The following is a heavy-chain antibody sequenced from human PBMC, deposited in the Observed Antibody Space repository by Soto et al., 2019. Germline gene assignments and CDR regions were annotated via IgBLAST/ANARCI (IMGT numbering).Heavy chain of an antibody. V-gene: IGHV1-2*02. CDR3: ARRGAINYYDSSGYYPPFDY. J-gene: IGHJ4*02. Sequence: ASVKVSCKASGYTFTGYYMHWVRQAPGQGLEWMGWINPNSGGTNYAQKFQGRVTMTRDTSISTAYMELSRLRSDDTAVYYCARRGAINYYDSSGYYPPFDYWGQGTLVTGLL. D-gene: IGHD3-22*01. CDR1: GYTFTGYY. CDR2: INPNSGGT.